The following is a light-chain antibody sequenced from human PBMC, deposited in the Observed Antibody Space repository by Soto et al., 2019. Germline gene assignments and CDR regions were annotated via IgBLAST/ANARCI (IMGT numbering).Light chain of an antibody. CDR1: QSVSSSN. Sequence: DIVLTQSPGTLSLSPGERATLSCRASQSVSSSNLAWYQQKPAQAPRPLIYGASTRATGVPARFSGSGSGTEFTLTISSLQSEDSAIYYCQQYSSWPFTFGPGTKVAIE. CDR2: GAS. J-gene: IGKJ3*01. CDR3: QQYSSWPFT. V-gene: IGKV3-15*01.